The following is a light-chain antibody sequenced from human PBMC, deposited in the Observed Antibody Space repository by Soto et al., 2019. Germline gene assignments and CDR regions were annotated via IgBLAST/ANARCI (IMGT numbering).Light chain of an antibody. Sequence: DIQITQSPSSLSASVGDRVFITCRASQGIANFLAWYQHKPGKVPTLLIYAASTLQSGIPSRFSGSASGTDFTLTINSLQPEDDATYYYQKYNRPPRTFGQGTKVEV. J-gene: IGKJ1*01. CDR2: AAS. CDR3: QKYNRPPRT. V-gene: IGKV1-27*01. CDR1: QGIANF.